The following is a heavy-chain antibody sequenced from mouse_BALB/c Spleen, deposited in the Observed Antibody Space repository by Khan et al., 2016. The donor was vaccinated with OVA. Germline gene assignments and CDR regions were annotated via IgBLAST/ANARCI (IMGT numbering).Heavy chain of an antibody. V-gene: IGHV3-2*02. Sequence: EVQLQESGPGLVKPSQSLSLTCTVTGYSITSNYAWNWIRQFPGNKLEWMGYISYSGSTNYNQSLKSRISITRDTSKNQFFLQLNSVTTEDTATXYCARGNYYGYAMDYWGQGTSITVSS. J-gene: IGHJ4*01. CDR3: ARGNYYGYAMDY. CDR1: GYSITSNYA. CDR2: ISYSGST. D-gene: IGHD1-1*01.